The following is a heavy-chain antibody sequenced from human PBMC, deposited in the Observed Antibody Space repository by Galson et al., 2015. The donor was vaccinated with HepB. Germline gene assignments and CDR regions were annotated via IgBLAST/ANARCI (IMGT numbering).Heavy chain of an antibody. D-gene: IGHD2-15*01. CDR1: GYTVTSNY. J-gene: IGHJ6*02. CDR3: ARDIGYCSGGTCNGWQGHHYYGMDV. CDR2: ISPSGDST. V-gene: IGHV1-46*01. Sequence: SVKVSCKASGYTVTSNYFHWVRQAPGQGLEWMGIISPSGDSTSYAQKFQGRVTMTRDTSTTTFYMELSSLTSEDTAVYFCARDIGYCSGGTCNGWQGHHYYGMDVWGQGTTVTVSS.